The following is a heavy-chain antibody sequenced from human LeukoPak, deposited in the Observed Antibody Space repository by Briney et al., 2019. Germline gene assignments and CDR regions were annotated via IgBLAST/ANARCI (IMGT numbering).Heavy chain of an antibody. CDR1: GFTFSSYA. CDR3: AKTTYYDILTGYQRTFYFDY. J-gene: IGHJ4*02. CDR2: IRYDGADK. V-gene: IGHV3-30*02. Sequence: HAGGSLRLSCAASGFTFSSYAMSWVRQAPGKGLEWVAFIRYDGADKFYADSVKGRFTISRDNSKNTAYLQMNSLRAEDTAVYYCAKTTYYDILTGYQRTFYFDYWGQGTLVTVSP. D-gene: IGHD3-9*01.